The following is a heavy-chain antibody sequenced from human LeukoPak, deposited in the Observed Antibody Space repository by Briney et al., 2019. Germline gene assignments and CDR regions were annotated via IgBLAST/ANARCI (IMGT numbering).Heavy chain of an antibody. V-gene: IGHV4-38-2*02. D-gene: IGHD3-10*01. J-gene: IGHJ6*03. CDR3: ARSGPYYYLYMDV. Sequence: SPSLSLTCTVSGYSITRGYYWGWIRQPPGKGLEWIGSIYHSGSTYYNPSLKSRVVISVDTSKNQFSLKLNSVTAADTAVYYCARSGPYYYLYMDVWGKGTTVTVSS. CDR1: GYSITRGYY. CDR2: IYHSGST.